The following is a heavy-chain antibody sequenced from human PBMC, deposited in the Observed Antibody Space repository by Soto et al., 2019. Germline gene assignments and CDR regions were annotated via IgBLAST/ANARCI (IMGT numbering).Heavy chain of an antibody. V-gene: IGHV4-31*03. CDR1: GGSISSGGYY. J-gene: IGHJ1*01. D-gene: IGHD3-16*01. CDR3: ARGWGGYFQH. Sequence: QVQLQESGPGLVKPSQTLSLTCTVSGGSISSGGYYWSWIRQHPGKGLEWIGYIYYSGSTSYNPSLQRRVPTAVDTSKNQLSLKLRSVTAADTAVYYCARGWGGYFQHWGQGTLVTVSS. CDR2: IYYSGST.